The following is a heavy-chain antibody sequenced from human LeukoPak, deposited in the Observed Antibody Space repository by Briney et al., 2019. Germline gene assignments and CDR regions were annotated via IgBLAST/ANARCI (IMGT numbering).Heavy chain of an antibody. D-gene: IGHD4-17*01. J-gene: IGHJ4*02. Sequence: ASVKVSCKASGYTFTRYFIHWVRQAPGRGLEWMGTINPSGGSTGYAQKFQGRVTMTRDTSTSTVYMELSSLRSEDTAVYYCAREATVTASLDYWGQGTLVTVSS. CDR3: AREATVTASLDY. V-gene: IGHV1-46*01. CDR2: INPSGGST. CDR1: GYTFTRYF.